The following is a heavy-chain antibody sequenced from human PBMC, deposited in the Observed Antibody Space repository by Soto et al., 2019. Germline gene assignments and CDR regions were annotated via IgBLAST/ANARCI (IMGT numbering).Heavy chain of an antibody. CDR2: TYYSGNP. V-gene: IGHV4-30-2*03. J-gene: IGHJ4*02. Sequence: SETLSLTCDVSGDTISTGGYTWAWIRQPPGKGLEWIGNTYYSGNPYYSPSLKSRVTMSVDTSKNQFSLKLSSVSAADTAVYYCAVAVAGPTAIGYWGQGTLVTVSS. D-gene: IGHD6-19*01. CDR3: AVAVAGPTAIGY. CDR1: GDTISTGGYT.